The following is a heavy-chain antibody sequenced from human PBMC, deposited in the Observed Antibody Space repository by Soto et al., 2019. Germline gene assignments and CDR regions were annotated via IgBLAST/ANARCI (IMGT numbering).Heavy chain of an antibody. CDR2: ISYDGSNK. V-gene: IGHV3-30*18. Sequence: QVQLVESGGGVVQPGRSLRLSCAASGFTFSSYGMHWVRQAPGKGLEWVAVISYDGSNKYYADSVKGRFTISRDNSKNTLYLQMNSLRAEDTAVYYCAKDLPPFDYWGQGTLVTVSS. CDR1: GFTFSSYG. CDR3: AKDLPPFDY. J-gene: IGHJ4*02.